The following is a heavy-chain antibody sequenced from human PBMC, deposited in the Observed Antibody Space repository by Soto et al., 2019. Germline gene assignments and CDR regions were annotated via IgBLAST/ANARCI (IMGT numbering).Heavy chain of an antibody. CDR1: GGSISSGDYN. J-gene: IGHJ4*02. V-gene: IGHV4-30-4*01. D-gene: IGHD2-2*01. CDR2: IYYSGNT. CDR3: AREDCRSTSCSYSTGSYYFDY. Sequence: QVQLQESGPGLVKPSQTLSLTCTVSGGSISSGDYNWSWIRQPPGKGLEWIGYIYYSGNTYYNPSLKSRITMSVDTSKNQFSLTLSSVTAADTAVYYCAREDCRSTSCSYSTGSYYFDYWGQGTLVTLSS.